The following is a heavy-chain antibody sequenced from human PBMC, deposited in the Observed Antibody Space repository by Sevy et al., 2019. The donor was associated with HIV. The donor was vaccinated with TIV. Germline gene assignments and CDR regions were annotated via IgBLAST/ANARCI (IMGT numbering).Heavy chain of an antibody. Sequence: GGSLRLSCAASGFSVNSNYMTWVRQAPGKGLEGVSVIYSDETTYHADSVKDRFTISRDNSKNMLYLQMSSLRAEDTAIYYCARAIGIVDAFWGQGTLVTVSS. J-gene: IGHJ4*02. CDR3: ARAIGIVDAF. D-gene: IGHD3-16*01. CDR1: GFSVNSNY. V-gene: IGHV3-66*01. CDR2: IYSDETT.